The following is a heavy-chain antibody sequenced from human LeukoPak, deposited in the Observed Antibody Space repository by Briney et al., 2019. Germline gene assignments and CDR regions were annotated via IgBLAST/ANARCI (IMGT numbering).Heavy chain of an antibody. CDR3: AKDWVLRYFDWLLSFDY. D-gene: IGHD3-9*01. CDR1: GFNFSSYA. CDR2: ISGSGGST. V-gene: IGHV3-23*01. Sequence: GGSLRLSCAASGFNFSSYAMSWVRQAPGKGLEWVSAISGSGGSTYYADSVKGRFTISRDNSKTTLYLQMNSLRAEDTAVYDCAKDWVLRYFDWLLSFDYWGQGTLVTVSS. J-gene: IGHJ4*02.